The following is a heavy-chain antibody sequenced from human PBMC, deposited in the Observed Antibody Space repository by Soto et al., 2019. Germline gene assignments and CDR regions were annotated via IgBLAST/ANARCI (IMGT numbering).Heavy chain of an antibody. CDR2: IMPDGNKK. V-gene: IGHV3-7*01. CDR1: AFDFGGSW. CDR3: ARGGRWLDFHS. D-gene: IGHD6-19*01. J-gene: IGHJ4*02. Sequence: EVQLVESGGGLVQPGESLRLSCAPSAFDFGGSWMSWVRQAPGKGLEWVANIMPDGNKKYYVESVKGRFTISRDNTKNSLVLQINSLRAEDTAVYYCARGGRWLDFHSWGQGTLVTVSS.